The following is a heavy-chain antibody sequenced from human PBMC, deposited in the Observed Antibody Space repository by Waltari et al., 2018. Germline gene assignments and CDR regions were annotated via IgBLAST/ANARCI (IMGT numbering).Heavy chain of an antibody. V-gene: IGHV6-1*01. CDR3: ARETGGVGSTVDS. Sequence: QVQLQQSGPGLVQPSKTLSPTCAISGDSVSSKSAAWNWIRQFPSRGLEWLGRTYYRSKWYIDYAVSVKSRITINPDTSKNQISLLLNSVTPGDTAVYYCARETGGVGSTVDSWAQGTLVTVSS. CDR2: TYYRSKWYI. J-gene: IGHJ4*02. CDR1: GDSVSSKSAA. D-gene: IGHD1-26*01.